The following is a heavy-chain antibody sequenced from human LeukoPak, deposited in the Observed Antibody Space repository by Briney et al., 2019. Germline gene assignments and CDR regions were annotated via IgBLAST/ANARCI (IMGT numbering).Heavy chain of an antibody. CDR3: ARQVYDSSGYYQTYFDY. V-gene: IGHV5-51*01. CDR1: GYSFTSYW. CDR2: IYPGDSDT. Sequence: GESLKISCKGSGYSFTSYWIGWVRQMPGKGLEWMGIIYPGDSDTRYSPSFQGQVTISAAKSISTAYLQWSSLKASDTAMYYCARQVYDSSGYYQTYFDYWGQGTLVTVSS. D-gene: IGHD3-22*01. J-gene: IGHJ4*02.